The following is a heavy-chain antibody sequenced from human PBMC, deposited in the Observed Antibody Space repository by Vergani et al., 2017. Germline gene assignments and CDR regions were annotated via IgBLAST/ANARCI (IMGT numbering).Heavy chain of an antibody. CDR2: MSSSSSHM. V-gene: IGHV3-21*01. Sequence: EVQLVESGGGLVKPGGSLRLSCAASGFTFSSYSMNWVRQAPGKGLEWVSSMSSSSSHMYYADSVKGRFTISRDNAKNSLYLQKNSLRAEDTAVYYCARDQAVFGVVIPPDDWGQGTLVTVSS. CDR1: GFTFSSYS. CDR3: ARDQAVFGVVIPPDD. D-gene: IGHD3-3*01. J-gene: IGHJ4*02.